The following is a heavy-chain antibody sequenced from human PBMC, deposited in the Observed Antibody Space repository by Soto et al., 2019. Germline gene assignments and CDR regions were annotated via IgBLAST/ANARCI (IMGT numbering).Heavy chain of an antibody. J-gene: IGHJ5*02. Sequence: EVQLVESGGGLVKPGGSLRLSCAASGFTFSSYSMNWVRQAPGKGLEWVSSISSSSSYIYYADSVKGRFTISRDNAKNSLYLQMNSLRAEDTDVYYCARGLYYYDSSAYYSPWGQGTLVTVSS. V-gene: IGHV3-21*01. D-gene: IGHD3-22*01. CDR1: GFTFSSYS. CDR2: ISSSSSYI. CDR3: ARGLYYYDSSAYYSP.